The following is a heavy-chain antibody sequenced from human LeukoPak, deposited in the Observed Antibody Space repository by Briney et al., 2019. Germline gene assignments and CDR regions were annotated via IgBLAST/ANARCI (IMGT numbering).Heavy chain of an antibody. Sequence: SETLSLTCIVSGGSISEFHWNWIRQPPGKGLEWIGYIYHSGTTNYNLSLKSRVSISVDTSKNQFSLTLTSVTAADTAVYYCARGRSIYYYYMDVWGKGTTVTVSS. V-gene: IGHV4-59*01. J-gene: IGHJ6*03. CDR1: GGSISEFH. CDR3: ARGRSIYYYYMDV. D-gene: IGHD2/OR15-2a*01. CDR2: IYHSGTT.